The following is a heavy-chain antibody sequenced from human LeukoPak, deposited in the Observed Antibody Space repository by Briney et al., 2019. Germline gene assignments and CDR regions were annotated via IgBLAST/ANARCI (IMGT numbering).Heavy chain of an antibody. V-gene: IGHV3-48*01. CDR3: ARDRWTAMKD. CDR2: ISSSSTSI. CDR1: GFTLSGYT. Sequence: GVSLRLFCAASGFTLSGYTMNWVRQAPGKGLECVSYISSSSTSIYYADSVKGRFTISRDNAKNSLWLQMNSLRAEDTAVYYCARDRWTAMKDWGPGTLVTVSS. D-gene: IGHD5-18*01. J-gene: IGHJ4*02.